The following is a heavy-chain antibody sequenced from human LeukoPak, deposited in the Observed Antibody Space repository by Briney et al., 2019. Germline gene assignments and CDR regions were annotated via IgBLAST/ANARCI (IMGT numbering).Heavy chain of an antibody. V-gene: IGHV1-18*01. CDR3: ARVRDIVVVHSFDP. J-gene: IGHJ5*02. Sequence: ASVKVSCKASGGTFSSYAISWVRQAPGQGLEWMGWISAYNGNTNYAQKLQGRVTMTTDTSTSTAYMELRSLRSDDTAVYYCARVRDIVVVHSFDPWGQGTLVTVSS. D-gene: IGHD2-2*01. CDR1: GGTFSSYA. CDR2: ISAYNGNT.